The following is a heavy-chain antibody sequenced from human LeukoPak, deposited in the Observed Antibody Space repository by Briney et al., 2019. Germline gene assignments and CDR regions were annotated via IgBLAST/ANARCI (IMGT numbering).Heavy chain of an antibody. Sequence: GSVRVSCKASGYTFTGYYMRWVRQAPGQGREWVGCINLNRGGTYSAQTFQGSVTMSRDTSISTAYMELSRLRSDDTAVYYCARGGSGWFDAFDIWGQGTMVTVSS. V-gene: IGHV1-2*02. CDR1: GYTFTGYY. D-gene: IGHD6-19*01. CDR3: ARGGSGWFDAFDI. J-gene: IGHJ3*02. CDR2: INLNRGGT.